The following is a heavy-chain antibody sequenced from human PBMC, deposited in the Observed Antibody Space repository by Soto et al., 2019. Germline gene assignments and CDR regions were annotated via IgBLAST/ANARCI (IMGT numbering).Heavy chain of an antibody. CDR1: GFTFSSYW. V-gene: IGHV3-7*03. J-gene: IGHJ3*02. CDR3: ARESAGYSSGWYAFDI. CDR2: IKQDGSEK. Sequence: GGSLRLSRAASGFTFSSYWMSWVRQAPGKGLEWVANIKQDGSEKYYVDSVKGRFTISRDNAKNSLYLQMNSLRAEDTAVYYCARESAGYSSGWYAFDIWGQGTMVTVSS. D-gene: IGHD6-19*01.